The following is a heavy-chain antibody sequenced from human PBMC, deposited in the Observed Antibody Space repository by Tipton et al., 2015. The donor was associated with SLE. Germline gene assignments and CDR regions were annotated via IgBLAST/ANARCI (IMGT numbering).Heavy chain of an antibody. CDR2: IYTSGST. V-gene: IGHV4-4*09. CDR3: AAREKAITMVRGVIIPFDY. J-gene: IGHJ4*02. Sequence: TLSLTCTVSGGSISSYYWSWIRQPAGKGLEWIGYIYTSGSTNYNPSLKSRVTISVDTSKNQFSLKLSSVTAADTAVYYCAAREKAITMVRGVIIPFDYWGQGTLVTVSS. D-gene: IGHD3-10*01. CDR1: GGSISSYY.